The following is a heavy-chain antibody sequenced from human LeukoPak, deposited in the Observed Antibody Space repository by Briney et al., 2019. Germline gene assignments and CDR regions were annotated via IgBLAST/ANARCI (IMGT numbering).Heavy chain of an antibody. Sequence: ASVKVSCKASGYTFTSYDINWVRQAPGQGLEWMGRINPNSGGTNYAQKFQGRVTMTRDTSISTAYMELSRLRSDDTAVYYCARGHDAFDIWGQGTMVTVSS. CDR2: INPNSGGT. V-gene: IGHV1-2*06. CDR1: GYTFTSYD. CDR3: ARGHDAFDI. J-gene: IGHJ3*02.